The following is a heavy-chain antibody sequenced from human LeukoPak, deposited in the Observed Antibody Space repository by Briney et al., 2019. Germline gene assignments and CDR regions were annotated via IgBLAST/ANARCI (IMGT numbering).Heavy chain of an antibody. Sequence: SGGSLRLSCAASGFTFSSYWIHWVRQAPGKGLVWVSHINSDGSSATYADSVKGRLTISRDNAKNTVYLQMNSLRAEDTAVYYCARGRVGCFDYWGQGALVTVSS. J-gene: IGHJ4*02. CDR3: ARGRVGCFDY. V-gene: IGHV3-74*01. CDR1: GFTFSSYW. D-gene: IGHD6-19*01. CDR2: INSDGSSA.